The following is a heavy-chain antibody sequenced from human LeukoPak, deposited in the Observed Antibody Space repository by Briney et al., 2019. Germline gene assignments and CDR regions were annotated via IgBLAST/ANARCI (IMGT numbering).Heavy chain of an antibody. D-gene: IGHD2-8*01. CDR1: GGSISSFY. V-gene: IGHV4-4*07. Sequence: PSETLSLTCTVSGGSISSFYWSWIRQPAGKGLEWIGRIYITGSNNYNPSLKRRVTMSADTSKNQFTLKLSSVTAADTAVYYCARRGPVLDRMLGHYYYYMDVWGKGTTVTVSS. J-gene: IGHJ6*03. CDR3: ARRGPVLDRMLGHYYYYMDV. CDR2: IYITGSN.